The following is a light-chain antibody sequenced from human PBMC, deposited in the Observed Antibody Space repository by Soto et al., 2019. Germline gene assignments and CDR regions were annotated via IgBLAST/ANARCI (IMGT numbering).Light chain of an antibody. Sequence: QYALTQPASVSGSPGQSITISCTGTSSDVGSHNLVSWYQQYPGKAPKLMIYEGSKRPSGVSNRFPGSKSGNTASLTISGLQAEDEADYYCCSYVGSSTLLFGGGTKLPVL. V-gene: IGLV2-23*01. CDR3: CSYVGSSTLL. CDR2: EGS. CDR1: SSDVGSHNL. J-gene: IGLJ2*01.